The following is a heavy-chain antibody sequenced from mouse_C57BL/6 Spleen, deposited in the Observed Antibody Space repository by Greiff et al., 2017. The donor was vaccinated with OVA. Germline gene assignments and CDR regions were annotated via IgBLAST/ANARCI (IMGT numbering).Heavy chain of an antibody. V-gene: IGHV1-80*01. Sequence: VKLQESGAELVKPGASVKISCKASGYAFSSYWMNWVKQRPGKGLEWIGQIYPGDGDTNYNGKFKGKATLTADKSSSTAYMQLSSLTSEDSAVYFCARSEDGYYVGFAYWGQGTLVTVSA. CDR1: GYAFSSYW. J-gene: IGHJ3*01. CDR2: IYPGDGDT. CDR3: ARSEDGYYVGFAY. D-gene: IGHD2-3*01.